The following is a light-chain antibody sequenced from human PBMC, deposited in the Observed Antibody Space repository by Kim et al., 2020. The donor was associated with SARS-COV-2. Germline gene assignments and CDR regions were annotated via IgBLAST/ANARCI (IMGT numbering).Light chain of an antibody. CDR3: VLYMGSGIWV. CDR1: SGSVSSSYY. J-gene: IGLJ3*02. Sequence: GGTVTITGGLSSGSVSSSYYPSWYQQTPGQAPRTLIYSTNTRSSGVPDRFSGSILGNKAALTITGAQADDESDYYCVLYMGSGIWVFGGGTKLTVL. V-gene: IGLV8-61*01. CDR2: STN.